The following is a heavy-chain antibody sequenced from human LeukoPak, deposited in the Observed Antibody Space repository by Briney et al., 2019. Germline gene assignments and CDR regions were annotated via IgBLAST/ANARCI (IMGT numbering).Heavy chain of an antibody. D-gene: IGHD3-3*01. J-gene: IGHJ4*02. Sequence: GGSLRLSCAASGFTFSSYGMSWVRQAPGKGLEWVPGISDSGDNTYYADSVKGRFTISRDNSKNTLYLQMNSLRAEDTAVYYCAKVVYFWSGRGFFDYWGQGTLVTVSS. V-gene: IGHV3-23*01. CDR3: AKVVYFWSGRGFFDY. CDR1: GFTFSSYG. CDR2: ISDSGDNT.